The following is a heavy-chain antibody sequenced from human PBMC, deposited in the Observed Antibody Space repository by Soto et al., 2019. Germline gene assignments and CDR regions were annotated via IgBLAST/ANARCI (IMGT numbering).Heavy chain of an antibody. V-gene: IGHV4-39*01. J-gene: IGHJ4*02. D-gene: IGHD1-1*01. Sequence: PSETLSLTCTVSGGSISSSSYYWGWIRQPPGKGLEWIGSIYYSGSTYYNPSLKSRVTISVDTSKNQFSLKLSSVTAADTAVYYCARRRYNWNDSSLYFDYWGQGTLVTVSS. CDR2: IYYSGST. CDR3: ARRRYNWNDSSLYFDY. CDR1: GGSISSSSYY.